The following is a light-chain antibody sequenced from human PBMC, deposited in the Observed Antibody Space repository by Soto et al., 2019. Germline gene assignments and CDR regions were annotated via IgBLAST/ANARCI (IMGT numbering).Light chain of an antibody. CDR3: QQYNSWPPLT. V-gene: IGKV3-15*01. J-gene: IGKJ4*01. Sequence: EIWMTQSPATVSGSPGERATLSCRASQNVNSNLAWYQQKPGQPPRLLIYGAYTRATGVPARFSGSGSGTEFTLTINSLKSEDFAVYYCQQYNSWPPLTFGGGTKVDIK. CDR2: GAY. CDR1: QNVNSN.